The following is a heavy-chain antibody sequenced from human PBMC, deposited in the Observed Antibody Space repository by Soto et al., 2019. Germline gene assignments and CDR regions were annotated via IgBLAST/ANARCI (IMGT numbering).Heavy chain of an antibody. CDR2: ISYDGSNK. CDR3: AKGFLRRGMIAAAGTHTNWFDP. V-gene: IGHV3-30*18. J-gene: IGHJ5*02. D-gene: IGHD6-13*01. Sequence: GGSLRLSCAASGFTFSSYGMHWVRQAPGKGLEWVAVISYDGSNKYYADSVKGRFTISRDNSKNTLYLQMNSLRAEDTAVYYCAKGFLRRGMIAAAGTHTNWFDPWGQGTLVTVSS. CDR1: GFTFSSYG.